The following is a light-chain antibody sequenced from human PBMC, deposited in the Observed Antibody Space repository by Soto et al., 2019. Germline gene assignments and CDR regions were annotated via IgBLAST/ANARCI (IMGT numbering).Light chain of an antibody. CDR1: QAISSA. CDR3: LQDYGDSWT. CDR2: DAS. V-gene: IGKV1-13*02. Sequence: NHLTQSTSSLSASVGYRVTITCRASQAISSALAWYQQKPGKPPKLLIYDASTLQSGVPSRFSGTASGTDFTLTINSLQPEDFASYYCLQDYGDSWTFGQGTKVDI. J-gene: IGKJ1*01.